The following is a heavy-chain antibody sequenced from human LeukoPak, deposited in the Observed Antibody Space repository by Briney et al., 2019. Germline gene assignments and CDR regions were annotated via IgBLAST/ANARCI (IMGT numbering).Heavy chain of an antibody. D-gene: IGHD3-22*01. V-gene: IGHV1-8*01. Sequence: ASVKVSCKASGYTFTSYDINRVRQATGQGLEWMGWMNPNSGNTGYAQKFQGRVTMTRNTSISTAYMELSSLRSEDTAVYYCARSGDSSWDAFDIWGQGTMVTVSS. CDR1: GYTFTSYD. CDR2: MNPNSGNT. J-gene: IGHJ3*02. CDR3: ARSGDSSWDAFDI.